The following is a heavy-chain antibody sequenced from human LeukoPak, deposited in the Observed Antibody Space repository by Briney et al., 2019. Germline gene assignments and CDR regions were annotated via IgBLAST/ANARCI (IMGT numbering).Heavy chain of an antibody. V-gene: IGHV3-23*01. CDR2: ISGSGGNT. Sequence: GGSLRLSCAASEFTFINYAMSWVRQAPGKGLEWVSAISGSGGNTYYADSVKGRFTISRDNSKNTLYLQMNSLRAEDTAVYYCARGLRGLIITFLDYWGQGTLVTVSS. D-gene: IGHD3-10*01. CDR3: ARGLRGLIITFLDY. J-gene: IGHJ4*02. CDR1: EFTFINYA.